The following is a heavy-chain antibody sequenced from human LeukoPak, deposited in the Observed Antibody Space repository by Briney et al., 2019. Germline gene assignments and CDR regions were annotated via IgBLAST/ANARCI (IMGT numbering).Heavy chain of an antibody. Sequence: GRSLRLSCAASGFTFSSYSMNWVRQAPGKGLEWVSYISSTSSYIHYADAVKGRFTISRDNAKKSLFLQMNSLRTEDTAVYYCASEGVAAAGTIDYWGQGTLVTVSS. J-gene: IGHJ4*02. CDR1: GFTFSSYS. D-gene: IGHD6-13*01. CDR2: ISSTSSYI. CDR3: ASEGVAAAGTIDY. V-gene: IGHV3-21*05.